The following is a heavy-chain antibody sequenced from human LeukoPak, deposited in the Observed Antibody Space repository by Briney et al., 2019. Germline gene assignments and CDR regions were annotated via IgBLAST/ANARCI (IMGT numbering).Heavy chain of an antibody. CDR2: INRSGST. V-gene: IGHV4-34*01. D-gene: IGHD5-18*01. J-gene: IGHJ4*02. CDR3: ARLYSYGPEIDY. Sequence: SETLSLTCAVYGGSFSGYYWSWIRQPPGKGLEWIGEINRSGSTNYNPSLKSRVTISVDTSKNQFSLKLSSVTAADTAVYYCARLYSYGPEIDYWGQGTLVTVSS. CDR1: GGSFSGYY.